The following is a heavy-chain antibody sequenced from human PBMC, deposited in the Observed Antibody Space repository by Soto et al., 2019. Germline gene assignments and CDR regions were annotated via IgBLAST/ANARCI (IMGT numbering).Heavy chain of an antibody. J-gene: IGHJ4*02. CDR1: GYAFTTYG. V-gene: IGHV1-18*01. D-gene: IGHD1-1*01. CDR2: ISVHNGNT. Sequence: QVHLVQSGAEVKKPGASVKVSCKGSGYAFTTYGITWVRQAPGQGFEWMGWISVHNGNTNYAQKLQGRVTVTRDTSTSPAYMELRSLRSDDRAVYYWARGRYGDYWGQGARVTVSS. CDR3: ARGRYGDY.